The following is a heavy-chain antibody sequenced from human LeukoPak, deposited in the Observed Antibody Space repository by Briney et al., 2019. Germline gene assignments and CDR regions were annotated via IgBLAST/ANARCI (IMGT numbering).Heavy chain of an antibody. CDR1: GGSFSGYY. J-gene: IGHJ4*02. V-gene: IGHV4-34*01. Sequence: SEPLSLTCAVYGGSFSGYYWSWIRKPPGKGLEWIGEINHSGSTNYNPSLKSRVTISVDTSKSQLSLKLNSVTAADTAVYYCARDRNYYDSSGYYFANWGQGTLVTVSS. CDR3: ARDRNYYDSSGYYFAN. CDR2: INHSGST. D-gene: IGHD3-22*01.